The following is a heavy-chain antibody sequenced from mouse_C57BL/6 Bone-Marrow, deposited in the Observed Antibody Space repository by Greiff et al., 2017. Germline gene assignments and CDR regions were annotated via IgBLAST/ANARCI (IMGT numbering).Heavy chain of an antibody. CDR2: IWSGGST. J-gene: IGHJ2*01. D-gene: IGHD1-1*01. CDR1: GFSLTSYG. Sequence: QVQLQQSGPGLVQPSQSLSITCTVSGFSLTSYGVHWVRQSPGKGLEWLGVIWSGGSTDYKAAFISRLSISKDNSKSQVFFNMNSLQADDTAIYYCARDGSLLREFDYWGQGTTLTVSS. V-gene: IGHV2-2*01. CDR3: ARDGSLLREFDY.